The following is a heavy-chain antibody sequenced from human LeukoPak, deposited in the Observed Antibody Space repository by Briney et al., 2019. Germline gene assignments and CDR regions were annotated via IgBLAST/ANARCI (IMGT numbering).Heavy chain of an antibody. CDR3: AKEPSV. Sequence: SETLSLTCSVSGDSIINYYWSWIRQSPEKGLEWIGYIYYTVTTKYNPSLESRVFMSVDTSKNQFSLRLTSVTVADTAVYYCAKEPSVWGQGILVTVSS. V-gene: IGHV4-59*01. CDR2: IYYTVTT. CDR1: GDSIINYY. J-gene: IGHJ4*02.